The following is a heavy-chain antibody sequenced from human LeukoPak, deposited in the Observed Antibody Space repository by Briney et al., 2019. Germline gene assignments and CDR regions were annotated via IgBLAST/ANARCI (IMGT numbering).Heavy chain of an antibody. V-gene: IGHV1-2*02. CDR2: INPNSGGT. Sequence: ASVKISCKASGYTFTGYYMHWVRQAPGQGLEWMGWINPNSGGTNYAQKFQGRVTMTRDTSISTAYMELSRLRSDDTAVYYCARDRDDILTGYPFFDYWGQGTLVTVSS. D-gene: IGHD3-9*01. J-gene: IGHJ4*02. CDR3: ARDRDDILTGYPFFDY. CDR1: GYTFTGYY.